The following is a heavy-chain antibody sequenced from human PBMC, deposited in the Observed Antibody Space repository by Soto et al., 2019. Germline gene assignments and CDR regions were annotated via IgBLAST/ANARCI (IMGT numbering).Heavy chain of an antibody. CDR3: ARVARIAAAGYYYYGMDV. D-gene: IGHD6-13*01. CDR2: ISAYNGNT. CDR1: GYTFTSYG. Sequence: ASVKVSCKAPGYTFTSYGISWVRQAPGQGLEWMGWISAYNGNTNYAQKLQGRVTMTTDTSTSTAYMELRSLRSDDTAVYYCARVARIAAAGYYYYGMDVWGQGTTVTVSS. V-gene: IGHV1-18*04. J-gene: IGHJ6*02.